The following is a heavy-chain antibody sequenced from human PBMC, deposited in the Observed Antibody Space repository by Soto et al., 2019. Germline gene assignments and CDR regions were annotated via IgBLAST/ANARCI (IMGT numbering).Heavy chain of an antibody. CDR3: VRGGGYIDY. V-gene: IGHV4-59*01. Sequence: PSETLSLTCTVSGGSISSYYWSWIRQPPGKGLEWIGYIYYSGSTNYNPSLKSRVTISVDTSKNQFSLKLSSVTAADTAVYYCVRGGGYIDYWGQGTLVTVSS. D-gene: IGHD5-12*01. J-gene: IGHJ4*02. CDR2: IYYSGST. CDR1: GGSISSYY.